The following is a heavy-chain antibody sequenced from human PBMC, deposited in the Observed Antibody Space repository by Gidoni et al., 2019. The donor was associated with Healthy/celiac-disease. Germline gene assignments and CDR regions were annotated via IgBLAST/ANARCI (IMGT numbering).Heavy chain of an antibody. V-gene: IGHV4-34*01. J-gene: IGHJ5*02. CDR1: GGSFSGYY. CDR2: INHSGST. CDR3: ARGLKRGYIGYSTTRGWFDP. D-gene: IGHD5-12*01. Sequence: QVQLQQWGAGLLKPSETLSLACAVYGGSFSGYYWSWLRQPPGKGLEWIGEINHSGSTNYNPSLTRRVTISVDTSKNQFSLKLSSVTAADTSVYYCARGLKRGYIGYSTTRGWFDPWGQGTLVTVSS.